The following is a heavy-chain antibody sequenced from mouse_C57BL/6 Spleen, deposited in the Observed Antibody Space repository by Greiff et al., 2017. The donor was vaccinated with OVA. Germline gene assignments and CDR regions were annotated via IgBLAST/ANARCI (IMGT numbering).Heavy chain of an antibody. Sequence: QVQLQQSGAELARPGASVKMSCTASGFTFTSYSMHWVRQRPGQGLEWIGDINPSSGYTKYNQKFKDKATLTADNSSSTAYKQLSSLTSEDAEVYYCARGEDFDYWGQGTTLTVSS. CDR2: INPSSGYT. CDR1: GFTFTSYS. CDR3: ARGEDFDY. V-gene: IGHV1-4*01. J-gene: IGHJ2*01.